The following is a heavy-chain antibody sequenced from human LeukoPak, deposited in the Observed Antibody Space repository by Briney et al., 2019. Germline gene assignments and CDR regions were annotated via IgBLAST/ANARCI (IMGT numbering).Heavy chain of an antibody. CDR2: ISPSSSSM. D-gene: IGHD3-3*01. CDR1: GFTFSSYS. Sequence: GGSLRLSCAASGFTFSSYSLSWVRQAPGKGLEWVSYISPSSSSMYYADSVKGRFTISRDNARNSLYLQMNSLSTEDTALYYCARDAASGNNWFDPWGQGTLVTVSS. V-gene: IGHV3-48*01. CDR3: ARDAASGNNWFDP. J-gene: IGHJ5*02.